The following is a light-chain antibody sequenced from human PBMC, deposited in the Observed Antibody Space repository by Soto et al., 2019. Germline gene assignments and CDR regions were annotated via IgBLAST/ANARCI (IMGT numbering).Light chain of an antibody. CDR3: CSYAGSSTFHVV. V-gene: IGLV2-23*03. Sequence: QSVLTQPASVSGSPGQSITISCTGTSSDVGSYNLVSWYQQHPGKAPKLMIYEGSKRPSGVSNRFSGSKSGNTASLTISGLQAEDEAHYYCCSYAGSSTFHVVFGGGTQLTVL. CDR2: EGS. J-gene: IGLJ2*01. CDR1: SSDVGSYNL.